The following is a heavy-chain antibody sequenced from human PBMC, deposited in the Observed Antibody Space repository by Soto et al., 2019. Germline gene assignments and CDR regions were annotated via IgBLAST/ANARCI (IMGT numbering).Heavy chain of an antibody. Sequence: TGGSLRLSCAASGFTFSDHYMSWIRQAPGKGLEWIGYSSNSGSFTRYADSVKGRFSISRDNAKNSLYLQINSLRGDDTATYFCVRSGDNYNLLDYWGQGTPLTVSS. V-gene: IGHV3-11*06. CDR1: GFTFSDHY. CDR3: VRSGDNYNLLDY. CDR2: SSNSGSFT. J-gene: IGHJ4*02. D-gene: IGHD1-1*01.